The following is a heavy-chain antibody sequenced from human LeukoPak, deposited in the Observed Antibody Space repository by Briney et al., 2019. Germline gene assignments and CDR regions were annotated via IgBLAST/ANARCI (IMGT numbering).Heavy chain of an antibody. CDR2: IYTSGST. CDR1: GYSISSGYY. CDR3: VREITMVRGVITNWFDP. J-gene: IGHJ5*02. Sequence: SETLSLTCAVSGYSISSGYYWSWIRQPAGKGLEWIGRIYTSGSTNYNPSLKSRVTMSVDTSKNQFSLKLSSVTAADTAVYYCVREITMVRGVITNWFDPWGQGTLVTVSS. V-gene: IGHV4-4*07. D-gene: IGHD3-10*01.